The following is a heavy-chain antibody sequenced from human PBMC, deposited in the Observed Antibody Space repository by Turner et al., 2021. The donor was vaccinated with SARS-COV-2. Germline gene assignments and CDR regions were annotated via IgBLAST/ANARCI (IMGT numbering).Heavy chain of an antibody. CDR2: IYNSGNT. J-gene: IGHJ4*02. Sequence: QVQLQESGPGLVKPSQTLSLTCTVSGGPISSGGYYWSWIRQHPGKGLEWIGYIYNSGNTYYTPSLKSRVTISVDSSKNQFSLKLSSVTAADTAVYFCARSSTSSNRFDYWGQGTLVTVSS. CDR1: GGPISSGGYY. D-gene: IGHD6-13*01. CDR3: ARSSTSSNRFDY. V-gene: IGHV4-31*03.